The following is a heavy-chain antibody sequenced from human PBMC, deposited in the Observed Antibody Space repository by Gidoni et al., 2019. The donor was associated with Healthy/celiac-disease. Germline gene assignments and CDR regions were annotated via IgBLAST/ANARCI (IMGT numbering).Heavy chain of an antibody. D-gene: IGHD4-4*01. Sequence: QVQLVQSGAEVKKPGSSVKVSCKASGATFSSYAISWVRPAPGQGLEWMGGIIPIVGTANYAQKFQGRVTITADESTSTAYVELSSLRAEDTAVYYCARGEYSNPFLRYWGQGTLVTVSS. CDR2: IIPIVGTA. CDR1: GATFSSYA. V-gene: IGHV1-69*01. J-gene: IGHJ4*02. CDR3: ARGEYSNPFLRY.